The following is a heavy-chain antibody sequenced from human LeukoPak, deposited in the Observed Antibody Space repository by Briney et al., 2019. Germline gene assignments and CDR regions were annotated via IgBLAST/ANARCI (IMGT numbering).Heavy chain of an antibody. CDR2: INPSCGRT. V-gene: IGHV1-46*01. J-gene: IGHJ4*02. CDR3: ERGSSMSNIDF. CDR1: GYTFTSYY. D-gene: IGHD2/OR15-2a*01. Sequence: ASVKVSRKASGYTFTSYYIHWVRQPPGQGLEWMGIINPSCGRTTNAQKFQGRVNMTRDTSTSTLYMELGSLRSEDTAVYYCERGSSMSNIDFWGQGTLVTVSS.